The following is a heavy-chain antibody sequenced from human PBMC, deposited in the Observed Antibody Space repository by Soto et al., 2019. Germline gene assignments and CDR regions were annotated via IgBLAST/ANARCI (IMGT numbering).Heavy chain of an antibody. CDR1: EYTFTSYY. Sequence: QVQLVQSGAEVKKPGASVNVSCKASEYTFTSYYMHWVRQAPGQGLEWMGIINPRGGSSTYAQKFQGRVTVTRDTSTSTVYMELSNLRSDDTAIYYCARVALSGGGWLDPWGQGTLVTVSS. CDR3: ARVALSGGGWLDP. CDR2: INPRGGSS. J-gene: IGHJ5*02. D-gene: IGHD1-26*01. V-gene: IGHV1-46*01.